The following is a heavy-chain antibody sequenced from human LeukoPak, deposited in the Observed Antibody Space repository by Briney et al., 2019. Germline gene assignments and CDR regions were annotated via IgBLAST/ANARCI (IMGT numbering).Heavy chain of an antibody. CDR1: GFTFSNYA. Sequence: PGGSLRLSCAASGFTFSNYAMHWVRQAPGKGLEWVSGISWNSGSIGYADSVKGRFTISRDNAKNSLYLQMNSLRAEDTALYYCAKDIQYYYDSSGYDYWGQGTLVTVSS. J-gene: IGHJ4*02. CDR2: ISWNSGSI. V-gene: IGHV3-9*01. D-gene: IGHD3-22*01. CDR3: AKDIQYYYDSSGYDY.